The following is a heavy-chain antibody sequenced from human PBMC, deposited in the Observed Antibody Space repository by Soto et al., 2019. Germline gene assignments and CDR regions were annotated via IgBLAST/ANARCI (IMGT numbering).Heavy chain of an antibody. J-gene: IGHJ5*02. V-gene: IGHV4-30-2*01. CDR2: IYHSGST. CDR3: ARGNYNGSGSYYNRLTNNWFDP. Sequence: SETLSLTCAVSGGSISSGGYSWSWIRQPPGKGLEWIGYIYHSGSTYYNPSLKSRVTISVDRSKNQFSLKLSSVTAADTAVYYCARGNYNGSGSYYNRLTNNWFDPWGQGTLVTAPQ. CDR1: GGSISSGGYS. D-gene: IGHD3-10*01.